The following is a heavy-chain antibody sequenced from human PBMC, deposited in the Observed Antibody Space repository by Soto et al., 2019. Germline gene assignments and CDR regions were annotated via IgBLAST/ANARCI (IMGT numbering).Heavy chain of an antibody. Sequence: GESLKISCKGSGYSFTSYWITWVRQMPGKGLEWMGRIDPSDSYTNYSPSFQGHVTIPADKSITTAYLQWSSLKASDTAMFYCARRGTFMDCWGQGGTVTVSS. J-gene: IGHJ6*02. CDR3: ARRGTFMDC. CDR1: GYSFTSYW. CDR2: IDPSDSYT. V-gene: IGHV5-10-1*01. D-gene: IGHD1-1*01.